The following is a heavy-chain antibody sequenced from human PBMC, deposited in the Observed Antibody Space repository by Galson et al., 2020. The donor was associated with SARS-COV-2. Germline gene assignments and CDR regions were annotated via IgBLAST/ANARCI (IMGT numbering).Heavy chain of an antibody. J-gene: IGHJ6*03. CDR2: IIPILGIA. V-gene: IGHV1-69*10. CDR1: GGTFSSYA. D-gene: IGHD2-2*01. CDR3: AREGEYCSSTSCFHYYYYMDV. Sequence: SVKVSCKASGGTFSSYAISWVRQAPGQGLEWMGGIIPILGIANYAQKFQGRVTITADKSTSTAYMELSSLRSEDTAVYYCAREGEYCSSTSCFHYYYYMDVWGKGTTVTVSS.